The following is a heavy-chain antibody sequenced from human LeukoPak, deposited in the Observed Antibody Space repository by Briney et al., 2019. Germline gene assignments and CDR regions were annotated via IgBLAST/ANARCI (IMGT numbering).Heavy chain of an antibody. CDR2: IYYTGST. J-gene: IGHJ6*02. CDR1: GGSISSYH. D-gene: IGHD3-3*01. CDR3: TRSLGVVIHGGMDV. Sequence: KPSETLSLTCTVSGGSISSYHWSWIRQPPGKGLEWIGHIYYTGSTNYNPSLKSRVTISIDTSKNQFSLKLSSVTAADTAVYYCTRSLGVVIHGGMDVWGQGTTVTVSS. V-gene: IGHV4-59*01.